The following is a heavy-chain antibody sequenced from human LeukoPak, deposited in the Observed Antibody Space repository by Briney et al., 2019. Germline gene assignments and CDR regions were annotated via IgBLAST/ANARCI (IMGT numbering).Heavy chain of an antibody. Sequence: GGSLKISCKGSGYSFTSYWIGWVRQMPGKGLEWMGIIYPGDSDTRYSPSFQGQVTISADKSISTAYLQWSSLKASDTAMYYCAGSVSHSTEPGNPYGMDVWGQGTTVTVSS. CDR1: GYSFTSYW. J-gene: IGHJ6*02. D-gene: IGHD3-10*01. CDR2: IYPGDSDT. V-gene: IGHV5-51*01. CDR3: AGSVSHSTEPGNPYGMDV.